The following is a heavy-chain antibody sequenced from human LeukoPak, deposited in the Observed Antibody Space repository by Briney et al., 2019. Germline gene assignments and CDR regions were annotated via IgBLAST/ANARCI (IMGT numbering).Heavy chain of an antibody. CDR2: IKQEGTEK. D-gene: IGHD1-26*01. Sequence: GGSLRLSCALSVFGPSESSTGAGCQAPGKGLERVANIKQEGTEKNYVDSVKGRFTISRDNARNSLYLQMNSLRAEDTAVYYCATVGGRGLDWGQGTLVTVSS. J-gene: IGHJ4*02. CDR3: ATVGGRGLD. CDR1: VFGPSESST. V-gene: IGHV3-7*01.